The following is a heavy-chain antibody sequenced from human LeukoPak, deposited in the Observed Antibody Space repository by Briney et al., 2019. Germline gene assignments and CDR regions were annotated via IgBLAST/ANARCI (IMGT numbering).Heavy chain of an antibody. J-gene: IGHJ4*02. CDR3: ARGCPRYLGLGYCSGGSCFPQYYFDY. D-gene: IGHD2-15*01. Sequence: SETLSLTCAVYGGSFSGYYWSWIRQPPGKGLEWIGEINHSGSTNYNPSLKSRVTISVDTSKNQFSLKLSSVTAAHTAVYYCARGCPRYLGLGYCSGGSCFPQYYFDYWGQGTLVTVSS. CDR2: INHSGST. CDR1: GGSFSGYY. V-gene: IGHV4-34*01.